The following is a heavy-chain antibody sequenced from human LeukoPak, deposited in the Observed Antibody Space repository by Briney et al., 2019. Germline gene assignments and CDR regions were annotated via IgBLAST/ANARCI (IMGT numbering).Heavy chain of an antibody. CDR1: GFTFADHA. CDR3: TRGPTQQWLYYGMDV. CDR2: IRSKTYGGTT. Sequence: SLRLSCTASGFTFADHAMRWVRQAPGKGLEWVGFIRSKTYGGTTEYAASVKGRFTISRDDSKSIAYLQMNSLKTEDTAVYYCTRGPTQQWLYYGMDVWGQGTTVTVSS. D-gene: IGHD5-18*01. J-gene: IGHJ6*02. V-gene: IGHV3-49*04.